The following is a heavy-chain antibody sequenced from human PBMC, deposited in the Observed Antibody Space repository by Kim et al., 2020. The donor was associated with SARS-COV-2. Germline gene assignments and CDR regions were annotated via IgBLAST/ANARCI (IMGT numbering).Heavy chain of an antibody. J-gene: IGHJ3*02. V-gene: IGHV3-9*01. CDR1: GFTFDDYA. CDR3: AKDIKSGGAMVRGAHAFDI. D-gene: IGHD3-10*01. Sequence: GGSLRLSCAASGFTFDDYAMHWVRQAPGKGLEWVSGISWNSGSIGYADSVKGRFTISRDNAKNSLYLQMNSLRAEDTALYYCAKDIKSGGAMVRGAHAFDIWGQGTMVTVSS. CDR2: ISWNSGSI.